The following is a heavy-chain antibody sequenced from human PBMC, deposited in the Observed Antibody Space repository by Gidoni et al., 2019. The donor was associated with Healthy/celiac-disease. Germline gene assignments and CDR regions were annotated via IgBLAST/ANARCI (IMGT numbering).Heavy chain of an antibody. D-gene: IGHD2-15*01. CDR3: ARVAGSFSWSPRSLRHYYGMDV. Sequence: QVQLQQWGAGLLKPSETLSLTCAVYGGSFSGYYWSWIRQPPGKGLEWIGEINHSGSTNYNPSLKSRVTISVDTSKNQFSLKLSSVTAADTAVYYCARVAGSFSWSPRSLRHYYGMDVWGQGTTVTVSS. CDR2: INHSGST. J-gene: IGHJ6*02. CDR1: GGSFSGYY. V-gene: IGHV4-34*01.